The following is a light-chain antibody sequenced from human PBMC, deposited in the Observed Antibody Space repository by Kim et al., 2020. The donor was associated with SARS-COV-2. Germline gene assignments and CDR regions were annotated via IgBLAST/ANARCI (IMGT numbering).Light chain of an antibody. J-gene: IGKJ4*01. CDR3: QQYNNWPLT. CDR1: QSVNSN. CDR2: GAS. V-gene: IGKV3-15*01. Sequence: EIVMTQSPAPLSVSPGERATLSCRASQSVNSNLAWYQQKPGQAPRLLIYGASTRATGIPARFSGSGSGTEFTLTISSLQSEDFAVYHCQQYNNWPLTFGGGTKVDIK.